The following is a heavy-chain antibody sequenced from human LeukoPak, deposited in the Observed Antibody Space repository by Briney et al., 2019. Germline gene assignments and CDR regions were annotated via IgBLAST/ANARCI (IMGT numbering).Heavy chain of an antibody. CDR1: GVSISTYY. CDR2: LYHSGGT. CDR3: ARGETDTYFVY. J-gene: IGHJ4*02. Sequence: PSETLSPTCTVSGVSISTYYWSWIRQTPGHGLEWIGYLYHSGGTHYNPSLKSRVTIPVDTSKNQFSLKLTSVTAADTAVYYCARGETDTYFVYWGQGTLVTVSS. D-gene: IGHD1-1*01. V-gene: IGHV4-59*01.